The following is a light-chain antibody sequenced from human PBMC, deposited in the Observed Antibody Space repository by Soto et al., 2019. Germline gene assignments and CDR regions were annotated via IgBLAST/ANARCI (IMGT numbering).Light chain of an antibody. CDR3: AAWDDSLNGDWV. J-gene: IGLJ3*02. CDR2: SNN. CDR1: SSNIGSNT. V-gene: IGLV1-44*01. Sequence: QSVLTQPPSASGTPGQRVTISCSGSSSNIGSNTVNWYQQLPGTAPKLLIYSNNQRPSGVPDRFSGSKSGTSASLAISGPQSEDEADYYCAAWDDSLNGDWVFGGGTKVTVL.